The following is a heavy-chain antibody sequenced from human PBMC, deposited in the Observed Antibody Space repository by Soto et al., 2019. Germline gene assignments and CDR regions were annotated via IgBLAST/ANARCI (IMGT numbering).Heavy chain of an antibody. J-gene: IGHJ4*02. CDR3: VAEIHVPPYYFDN. V-gene: IGHV3-15*04. CDR2: LESTESGGAT. Sequence: GGTLRLSCAASGIIGSDSWMNWVRQAPGKGLEGVGRLESTESGGATDFASTVKGRFTISRDDSKNTLSLHMTRLEPEATALYFCVAEIHVPPYYFDNSGPGALVTVSS. CDR1: GIIGSDSW.